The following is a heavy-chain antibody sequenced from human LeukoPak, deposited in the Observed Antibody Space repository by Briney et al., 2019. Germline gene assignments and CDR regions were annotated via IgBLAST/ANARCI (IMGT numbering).Heavy chain of an antibody. CDR3: AKGLSSGWLDWFDP. D-gene: IGHD6-19*01. V-gene: IGHV3-9*03. Sequence: GGSLRLSCAASGFTFDDYAMHWFRQAPGKGLEWVSGISWNSGSIGYADSVKGRFTISRDNAKNSLYLQMNSLRAEDMALYYCAKGLSSGWLDWFDPWGQGTLVTVSS. CDR2: ISWNSGSI. J-gene: IGHJ5*02. CDR1: GFTFDDYA.